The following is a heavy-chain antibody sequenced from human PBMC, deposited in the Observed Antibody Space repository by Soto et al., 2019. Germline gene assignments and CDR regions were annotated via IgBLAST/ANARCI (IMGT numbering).Heavy chain of an antibody. Sequence: QVHLVQSGAEGKKPGASVTVSCKASGYTFTNYGINWVRQAPGHGLEWMGWISTFNGNTKFAQRLRGRVTMTSDNSTSTVYMDLKSLRSDDTAVYFCARETGGDNYGPGGFDIWGQGTMVTVSS. J-gene: IGHJ3*02. V-gene: IGHV1-18*01. CDR2: ISTFNGNT. D-gene: IGHD5-18*01. CDR1: GYTFTNYG. CDR3: ARETGGDNYGPGGFDI.